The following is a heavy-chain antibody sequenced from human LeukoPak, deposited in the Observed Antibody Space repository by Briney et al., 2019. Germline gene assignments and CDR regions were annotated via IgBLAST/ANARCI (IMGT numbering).Heavy chain of an antibody. V-gene: IGHV3-66*01. CDR3: ARDLTSRRSDLDAFDI. Sequence: GGSLRLSCAASGFTVSSSYLSWVRQAPGKGLEWVSTIYSGVTTYYKDSVQGRFTISRDNSKNTLFLQMNSLRVDDTAVYYCARDLTSRRSDLDAFDIWGQGTVVTVSS. CDR2: IYSGVTT. CDR1: GFTVSSSY. D-gene: IGHD3-9*01. J-gene: IGHJ3*02.